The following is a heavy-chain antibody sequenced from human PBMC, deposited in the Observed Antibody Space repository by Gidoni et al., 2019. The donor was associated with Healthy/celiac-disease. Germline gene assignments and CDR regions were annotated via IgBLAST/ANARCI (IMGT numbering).Heavy chain of an antibody. V-gene: IGHV4-39*01. CDR2: SYYRGST. D-gene: IGHD6-13*01. Sequence: LEWIGSSYYRGSTYYNPSLKSRVTISVDTSKNQFSLKLSSVTAADTAVYYCARHSPIAAAGSFDPWGQGTLVTVSS. J-gene: IGHJ5*02. CDR3: ARHSPIAAAGSFDP.